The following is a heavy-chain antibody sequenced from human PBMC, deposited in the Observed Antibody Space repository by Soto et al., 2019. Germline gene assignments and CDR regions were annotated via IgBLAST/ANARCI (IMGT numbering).Heavy chain of an antibody. Sequence: QVQLQESGPGLVKPSETLSLTCTVPGGSISNGYYYWSWVRQNPGKGLEWIGHIYHSGRTYYNPSLKSRVTISVDTSKNQFSLNLSSVTAADTAVYYCARWVEVSLDYFDSWGQGTPVTVSS. CDR2: IYHSGRT. CDR1: GGSISNGYYY. V-gene: IGHV4-31*03. J-gene: IGHJ4*02. CDR3: ARWVEVSLDYFDS. D-gene: IGHD2-15*01.